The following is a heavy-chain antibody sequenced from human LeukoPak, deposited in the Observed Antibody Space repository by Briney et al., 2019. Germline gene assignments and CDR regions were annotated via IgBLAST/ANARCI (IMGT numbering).Heavy chain of an antibody. CDR2: INPNSGGT. Sequence: ASVKVSCKASGYTFTDYYMHWVRQAPGQGLEWMGWINPNSGGTNYAQKFQGRVTMTRDTSISTAYMELNRLTSDDTAVYYCARAGKIMITMVRGALASRDAFDIWGQGTMVTVSS. V-gene: IGHV1-2*02. J-gene: IGHJ3*02. CDR3: ARAGKIMITMVRGALASRDAFDI. CDR1: GYTFTDYY. D-gene: IGHD3-10*01.